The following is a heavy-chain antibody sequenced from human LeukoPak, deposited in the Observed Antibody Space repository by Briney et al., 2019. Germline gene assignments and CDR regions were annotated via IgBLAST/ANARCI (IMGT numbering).Heavy chain of an antibody. CDR3: ARDGRRGSGSYFDY. CDR2: IYYSGST. Sequence: PSETLSLTCTVSGGSISSYYWSWIRQPPGKGLEWIGYIYYSGSTNYNPSLKSRVTISADTSKNQFSLKLSSVTAADTAVYYCARDGRRGSGSYFDYWGQGTLVTVSS. D-gene: IGHD3-10*01. V-gene: IGHV4-59*01. J-gene: IGHJ4*02. CDR1: GGSISSYY.